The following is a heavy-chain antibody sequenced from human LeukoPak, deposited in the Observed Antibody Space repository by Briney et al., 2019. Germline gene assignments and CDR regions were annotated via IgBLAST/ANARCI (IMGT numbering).Heavy chain of an antibody. V-gene: IGHV1-18*01. D-gene: IGHD4-17*01. Sequence: ASVKVSRKASGYTFTSYGISWVRQAPGQGLEWMGWISAYNGNTNYAQKLQGRVTMTTDTSTSTAYMELRSLRSDDTAVYYCARWGNYGDYGSYNWFDPWGQGTLVTVSS. CDR1: GYTFTSYG. J-gene: IGHJ5*02. CDR3: ARWGNYGDYGSYNWFDP. CDR2: ISAYNGNT.